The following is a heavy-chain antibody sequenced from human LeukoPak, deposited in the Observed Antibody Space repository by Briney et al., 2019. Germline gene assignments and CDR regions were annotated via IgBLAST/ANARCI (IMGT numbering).Heavy chain of an antibody. J-gene: IGHJ3*02. V-gene: IGHV4-59*01. CDR1: GGSISSYY. CDR3: ARVRYSYGYDAFDI. D-gene: IGHD5-18*01. Sequence: PSETLSLTCTVSGGSISSYYWSWIRQPPGKGLEWIGYIYYSVSTNYNPSLKSRVTISVDTSKNQFSLKLSSVTAADTAVYYCARVRYSYGYDAFDIWGQGTMVTVSS. CDR2: IYYSVST.